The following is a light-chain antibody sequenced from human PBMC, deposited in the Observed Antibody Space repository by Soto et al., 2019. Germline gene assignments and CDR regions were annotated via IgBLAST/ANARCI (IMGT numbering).Light chain of an antibody. CDR1: QSISSW. J-gene: IGKJ4*01. Sequence: DITMTQSPSTLSASVGDRVTITCRASQSISSWLAWYQQKPGKAPNLLIYKASSLESGVPSRFSGSGSGTEFTLTISSLQPDDFATYCCQQYNSYPLTFGGGTKVEIK. CDR3: QQYNSYPLT. V-gene: IGKV1-5*03. CDR2: KAS.